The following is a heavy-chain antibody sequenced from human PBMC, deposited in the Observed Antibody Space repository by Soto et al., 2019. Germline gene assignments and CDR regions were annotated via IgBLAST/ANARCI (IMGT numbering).Heavy chain of an antibody. CDR2: INPNSGGT. Sequence: GASVKVSCNASGYTFTGYYMHWVRQAPGQGLEWMGWINPNSGGTNYAQKFQGRVTMTRDTSISTAYMELSRLRSDDTAVYYCARATQYYGAFDIWGQGTMVTVSS. CDR1: GYTFTGYY. V-gene: IGHV1-2*02. CDR3: ARATQYYGAFDI. D-gene: IGHD4-17*01. J-gene: IGHJ3*02.